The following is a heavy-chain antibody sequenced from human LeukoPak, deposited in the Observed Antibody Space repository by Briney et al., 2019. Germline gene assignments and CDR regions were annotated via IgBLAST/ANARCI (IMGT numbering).Heavy chain of an antibody. D-gene: IGHD3-22*01. CDR2: ISWNSGSI. CDR3: AKDIRGSGAMIVRAFDI. J-gene: IGHJ3*02. Sequence: GGSLRLSCAASGFTFDDYAMHWVRQAPGKGLEWVSGISWNSGSIGYADSVKGRFTISRDNAKNSLYLQMNSLRAEDTALYYCAKDIRGSGAMIVRAFDIWGQGTMVTVSS. V-gene: IGHV3-9*01. CDR1: GFTFDDYA.